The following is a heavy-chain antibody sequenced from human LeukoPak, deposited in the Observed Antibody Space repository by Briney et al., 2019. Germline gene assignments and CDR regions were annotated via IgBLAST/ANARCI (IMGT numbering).Heavy chain of an antibody. CDR3: ARLGSRPYAFDI. Sequence: SETLSLTCTVSGGSISSSSYYWGWIRQPPGKGLEWIGSIYYSGSTYYNPSLKSRVTISVDTSKNQFSLKLSSVTAADTAVYYCARLGSRPYAFDIWGQGTMVTVSS. J-gene: IGHJ3*02. CDR1: GGSISSSSYY. D-gene: IGHD6-13*01. CDR2: IYYSGST. V-gene: IGHV4-39*01.